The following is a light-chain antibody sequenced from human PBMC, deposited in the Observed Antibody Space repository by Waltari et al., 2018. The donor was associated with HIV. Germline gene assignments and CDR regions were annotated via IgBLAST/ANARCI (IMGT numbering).Light chain of an antibody. V-gene: IGLV1-40*01. CDR2: GNT. CDR1: RPNIRARYD. J-gene: IGLJ1*01. CDR3: QSYDSSLSSYV. Sequence: QSVLTQPPSASGAPGPRVTLPCTGRRPNIRARYDATWYQQLPGTAPKLLIYGNTNRPSGVPDRFSGSKSGTSASLAITGLQAEDEAAYYCQSYDSSLSSYVFGTGTKVTVL.